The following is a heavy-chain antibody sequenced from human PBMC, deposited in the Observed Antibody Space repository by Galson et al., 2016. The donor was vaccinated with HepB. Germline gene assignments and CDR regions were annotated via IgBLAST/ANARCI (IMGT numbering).Heavy chain of an antibody. D-gene: IGHD6-13*01. CDR3: TRGRDDSSSWSVY. CDR2: AIPVFGTA. J-gene: IGHJ4*02. Sequence: SVKVSCKASGGTFSSYAIGWVRQAPGQGLEWMGEAIPVFGTANYEQKFQGRLTITADESRSTAYMELTSLRSEDTAVYYCTRGRDDSSSWSVYWGQGTLITVSS. CDR1: GGTFSSYA. V-gene: IGHV1-69*13.